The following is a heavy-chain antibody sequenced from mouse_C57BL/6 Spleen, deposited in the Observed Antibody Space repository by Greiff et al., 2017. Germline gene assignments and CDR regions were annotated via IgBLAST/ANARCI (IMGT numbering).Heavy chain of an antibody. CDR2: ISDGGSYT. CDR1: GFTFSSYA. J-gene: IGHJ2*01. Sequence: EVKLVESGGGLVKPGGSLKLSCAASGFTFSSYAMSWVRQTPEKRLEWVATISDGGSYTYYPDNVKGRFTISSDNAKNNLYLQMRHLKSEDTAMDYWARAGYSPYYCDDWGQGTTLTVSS. D-gene: IGHD2-3*01. V-gene: IGHV5-4*03. CDR3: ARAGYSPYYCDD.